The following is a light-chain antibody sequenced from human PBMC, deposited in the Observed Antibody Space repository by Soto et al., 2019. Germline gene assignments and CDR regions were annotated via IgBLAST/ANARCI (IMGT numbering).Light chain of an antibody. CDR1: HTVSSY. Sequence: EIVLTQSPATLSLSPGERATLSCRASHTVSSYLTWYQQKPGQAPRLLIYEASNRAAGIPARFSGGGSGTDFTLTISSLEPEDFAVYYCHQRAKWPLTFGPGTKVDI. CDR2: EAS. J-gene: IGKJ3*01. CDR3: HQRAKWPLT. V-gene: IGKV3-11*01.